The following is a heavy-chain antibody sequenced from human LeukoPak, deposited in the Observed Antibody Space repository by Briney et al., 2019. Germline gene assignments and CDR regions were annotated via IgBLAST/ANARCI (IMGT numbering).Heavy chain of an antibody. CDR1: GFTFSHYY. Sequence: PGGSLRLSCAASGFTFSHYYMSWIRQAPGKGLEWVSYISSSSSYTNYADSVKGRFTISRDNAKNSLYLQMNSLRAEDTAVYYCARDRFQIGITRTALPYYYGMDVWGQGTTVTVSS. D-gene: IGHD3-10*01. V-gene: IGHV3-11*06. J-gene: IGHJ6*02. CDR2: ISSSSSYT. CDR3: ARDRFQIGITRTALPYYYGMDV.